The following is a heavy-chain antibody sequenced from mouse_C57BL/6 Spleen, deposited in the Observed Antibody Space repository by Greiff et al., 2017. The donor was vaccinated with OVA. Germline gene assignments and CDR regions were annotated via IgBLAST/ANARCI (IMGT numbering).Heavy chain of an antibody. D-gene: IGHD2-4*01. CDR2: INPGSGGT. V-gene: IGHV1-54*01. Sequence: LVESGAELVRPGTSVKVSCKASGYAFTNYLIEWVKQRPGQGLEWIGVINPGSGGTNYNEKFKGKATLTADKSSSTAYMQLSSLTSEDSAVYFCARYDYDYDVDYWGQGTTLTVSS. J-gene: IGHJ2*01. CDR1: GYAFTNYL. CDR3: ARYDYDYDVDY.